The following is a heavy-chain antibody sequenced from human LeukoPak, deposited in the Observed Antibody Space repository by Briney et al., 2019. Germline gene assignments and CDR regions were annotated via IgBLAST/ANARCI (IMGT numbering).Heavy chain of an antibody. CDR2: INPNSGGT. CDR1: GYTFTGYY. CDR3: ARDLSRGSSGWYGY. Sequence: ASVKVSCKASGYTFTGYYMHWVRQAPGQGLEWMGRINPNSGGTNYAQKFQGRVTMTRDTSISTAYMELSRLSSDDTAVYYCARDLSRGSSGWYGYWGQGTLVTVSS. D-gene: IGHD6-19*01. V-gene: IGHV1-2*06. J-gene: IGHJ4*02.